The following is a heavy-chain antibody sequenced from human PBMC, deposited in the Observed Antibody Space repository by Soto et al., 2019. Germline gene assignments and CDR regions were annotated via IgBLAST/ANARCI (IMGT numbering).Heavy chain of an antibody. CDR2: ISGSGGST. V-gene: IGHV3-23*01. J-gene: IGHJ6*03. Sequence: GGSLRLSCAASGFTFSGYAMSWVRQVPGKGLEWVSAISGSGGSTYYADSVKGRFTISRDNSKNTLYLQMNSLRAEDTAVYYCAGHPPYYYYYMDVWGKGTTVTVSS. CDR1: GFTFSGYA. CDR3: AGHPPYYYYYMDV.